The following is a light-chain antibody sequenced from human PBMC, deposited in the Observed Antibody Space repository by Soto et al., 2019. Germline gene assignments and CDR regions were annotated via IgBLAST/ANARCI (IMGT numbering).Light chain of an antibody. V-gene: IGLV2-23*02. Sequence: QSALTQPASVSGSPGQSITISCTGTSSDVGSHNLVSWYQQHPGQAPKLMIYEVSKRPSGVSNRFSGSKSGNTASLTISGLQAEDEADYYCCSYAGDSHWMFGGGTKLTVL. J-gene: IGLJ3*02. CDR2: EVS. CDR3: CSYAGDSHWM. CDR1: SSDVGSHNL.